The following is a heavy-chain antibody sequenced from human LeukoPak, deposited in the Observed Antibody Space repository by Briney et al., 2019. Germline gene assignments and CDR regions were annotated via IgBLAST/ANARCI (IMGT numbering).Heavy chain of an antibody. Sequence: PSETLSLTCTVSGYSISSGYYWGWIRQPPGKGLEWIGSIYHSGSTYYNPSLKSRVTISVDTSKNQFSLKLSSVTAADTAVYYCARYLGYSSSWYGGWFDPWGQGTLVTVSS. D-gene: IGHD6-13*01. CDR3: ARYLGYSSSWYGGWFDP. J-gene: IGHJ5*02. CDR2: IYHSGST. V-gene: IGHV4-38-2*02. CDR1: GYSISSGYY.